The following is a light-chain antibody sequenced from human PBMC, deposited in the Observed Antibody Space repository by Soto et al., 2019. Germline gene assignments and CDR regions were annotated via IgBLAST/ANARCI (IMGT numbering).Light chain of an antibody. V-gene: IGLV1-36*01. J-gene: IGLJ1*01. CDR1: SSNIGNNA. Sequence: QSVLTQPPSVSEAPRQRVTISCSGSSSNIGNNAVHWYQQRPEQPPKLLIYYDDLRASGVSDRLSASKSGSSASLAISGLQSEDEADYYCASWDDSLNAYVFGPGTQLTVL. CDR3: ASWDDSLNAYV. CDR2: YDD.